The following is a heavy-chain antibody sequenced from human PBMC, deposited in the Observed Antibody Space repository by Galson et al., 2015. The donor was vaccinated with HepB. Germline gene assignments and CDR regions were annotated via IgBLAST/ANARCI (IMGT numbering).Heavy chain of an antibody. CDR2: ITGKGDST. D-gene: IGHD5-24*01. CDR1: GFAFDSHA. Sequence: SLRLSCAASGFAFDSHAISWVRQAPGRGLEWISGITGKGDSTFYADSVKGRFTVSKHNSNNMLYLQMNSLRAEDAGLYFCAKGHGLFDSWGQGILVTVSS. CDR3: AKGHGLFDS. J-gene: IGHJ5*01. V-gene: IGHV3-23*01.